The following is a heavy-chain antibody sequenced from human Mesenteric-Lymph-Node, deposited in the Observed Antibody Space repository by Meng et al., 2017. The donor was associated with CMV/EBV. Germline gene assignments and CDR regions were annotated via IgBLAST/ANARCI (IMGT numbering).Heavy chain of an antibody. D-gene: IGHD1-26*01. V-gene: IGHV3-7*01. CDR2: IKYDGSEK. Sequence: GESLKISCAASGFTFSTYWMGWVRQVPGKGLEWVANIKYDGSEKYYVDSLKGRFTIARDNVKNSLFLQMNGLRADDTAMYYCVKGGTQDLDYWGQGPLVTVSS. CDR3: VKGGTQDLDY. J-gene: IGHJ4*02. CDR1: GFTFSTYW.